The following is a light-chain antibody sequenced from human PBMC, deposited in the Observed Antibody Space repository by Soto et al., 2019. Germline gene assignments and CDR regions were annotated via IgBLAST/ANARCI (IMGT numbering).Light chain of an antibody. CDR1: SSDVGAFDF. V-gene: IGLV2-11*01. CDR2: DVN. CDR3: CSYAGTYKI. J-gene: IGLJ1*01. Sequence: QSALTQPRSVSGSPGQSVTISCTGTSSDVGAFDFVFWYRQHPGKAPKLLIYDVNKRPSGVPDRFSGSKSGNTASLTISGLQTEDEADFYCCSYAGTYKIFGTGTKLTVL.